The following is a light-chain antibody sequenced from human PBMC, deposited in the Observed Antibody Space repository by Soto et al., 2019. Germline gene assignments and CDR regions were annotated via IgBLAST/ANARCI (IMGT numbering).Light chain of an antibody. CDR2: KAS. Sequence: DIPMTQSPSTLSGSVGDRVTITCRASQTISSWLAWYQQKPGKAPKLLIYKASTLKSGVPSRFSGSGSGTEFTLTISSLQPDDFAIYYCQHYNSYSEAFGQGTKVELK. J-gene: IGKJ1*01. CDR3: QHYNSYSEA. CDR1: QTISSW. V-gene: IGKV1-5*03.